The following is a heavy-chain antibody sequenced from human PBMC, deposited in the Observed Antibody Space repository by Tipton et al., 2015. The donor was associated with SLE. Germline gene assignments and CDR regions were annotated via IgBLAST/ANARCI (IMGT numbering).Heavy chain of an antibody. V-gene: IGHV4-34*01. Sequence: TLSLTCGVYGGSFSDFSWSWIRQPPGKGLEWIGEINHSGRTTYNPSLKSRVTISVDTSKNQFSLSLSSVTAADTAMYFCARGGLGEEKTYMDVWGRGTMVTVSS. J-gene: IGHJ6*03. D-gene: IGHD3-10*01. CDR3: ARGGLGEEKTYMDV. CDR2: INHSGRT. CDR1: GGSFSDFS.